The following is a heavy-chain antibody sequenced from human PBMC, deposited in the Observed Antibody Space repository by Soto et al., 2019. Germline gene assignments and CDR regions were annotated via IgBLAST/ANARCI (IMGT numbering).Heavy chain of an antibody. CDR2: ISAYNGNT. CDR3: ARDQAMAQFDY. CDR1: GYTFTSYG. J-gene: IGHJ4*02. V-gene: IGHV1-18*01. Sequence: QVQLVQSGAEVKKPGASVKVSCKASGYTFTSYGISWVRQAPGQGLEWMGWISAYNGNTKYAQKLQGRVTMTTDTSPSTAYTELRSLRSDETAVYYCARDQAMAQFDYWGQGTLVTVSS. D-gene: IGHD5-18*01.